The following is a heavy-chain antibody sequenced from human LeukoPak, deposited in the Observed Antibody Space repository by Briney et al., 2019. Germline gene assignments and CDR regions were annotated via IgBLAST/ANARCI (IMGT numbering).Heavy chain of an antibody. J-gene: IGHJ4*02. CDR1: GFTFSGAW. Sequence: GGSLRLSCTASGFTFSGAWMTWVRQAPGKGLVWVSRINSDGSSTSYADSVKGRFTISRDNAKNTLYLQMNTLRAEDTAVYYCARDPDFYFDYWGQGTLVTVSS. D-gene: IGHD1-14*01. V-gene: IGHV3-74*01. CDR3: ARDPDFYFDY. CDR2: INSDGSST.